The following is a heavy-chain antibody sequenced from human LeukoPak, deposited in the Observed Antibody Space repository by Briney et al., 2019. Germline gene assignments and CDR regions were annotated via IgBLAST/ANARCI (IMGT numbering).Heavy chain of an antibody. J-gene: IGHJ5*02. V-gene: IGHV1-2*02. D-gene: IGHD3-3*01. CDR2: INPNSGGT. CDR3: ARVATIFGVVIFPNGFDP. Sequence: GASVKVSCKASGYTFTGYYMHWVRQAPGQGLEWMGWINPNSGGTNYAQKFQGRVTMTRDTSISTAYMELSRLRSDDTAVYYCARVATIFGVVIFPNGFDPWGQGTLVTVSS. CDR1: GYTFTGYY.